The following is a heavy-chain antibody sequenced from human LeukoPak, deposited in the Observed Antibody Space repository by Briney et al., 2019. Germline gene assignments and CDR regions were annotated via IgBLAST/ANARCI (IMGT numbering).Heavy chain of an antibody. CDR1: GFXFSANS. V-gene: IGHV3-48*02. Sequence: PGGSLRLSCGASGFXFSANSMNWVRQAPGKGLEWVSFISSSSSAIYYADSVKGRFTISRDNAKNSLYLQMNSLRDEDTAVYYCAKDPGLDYWGQGTLVTVSS. J-gene: IGHJ4*02. CDR3: AKDPGLDY. CDR2: ISSSSSAI.